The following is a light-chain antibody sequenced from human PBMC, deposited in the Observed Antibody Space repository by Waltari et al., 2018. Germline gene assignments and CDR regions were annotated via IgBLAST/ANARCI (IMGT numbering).Light chain of an antibody. CDR1: KNGTKK. J-gene: IGLJ2*01. CDR2: YDS. V-gene: IGLV3-21*04. Sequence: SDVLHQPPPISGAPGTKARITRGANKNGTKKVPLYQQRPGQAPILLIYYDSDRPSGIPARFSGSNSGNTATLTIYRVEGGDEADYFCQVWDDDTNRVVFGGGTKLTVL. CDR3: QVWDDDTNRVV.